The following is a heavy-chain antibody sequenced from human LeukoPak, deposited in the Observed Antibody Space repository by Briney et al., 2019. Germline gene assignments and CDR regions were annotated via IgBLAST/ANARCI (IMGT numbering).Heavy chain of an antibody. J-gene: IGHJ6*03. Sequence: SETLSLTCAVYGGSFSGYYWSWIRQPPGKGLELVGEINHSGSTNYNPSLKSRVTISGDTSKNQFSLKLSSVPAADPAVYYCARVRWPTTGDKEVREVITGGLSMDVWGKGITVTISS. D-gene: IGHD3-10*01. CDR2: INHSGST. CDR3: ARVRWPTTGDKEVREVITGGLSMDV. V-gene: IGHV4-34*01. CDR1: GGSFSGYY.